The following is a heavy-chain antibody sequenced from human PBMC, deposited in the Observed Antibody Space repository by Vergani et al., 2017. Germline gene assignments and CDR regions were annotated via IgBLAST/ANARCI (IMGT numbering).Heavy chain of an antibody. V-gene: IGHV4-34*01. CDR3: ARDVPNYYGSGSYFMGWFDP. D-gene: IGHD3-10*01. CDR2: INHSGST. Sequence: QVQLQQWGAGLLKPSETLSLTCAVYGGSFSGYYWSWIRQPPGKGLEWIGEINHSGSTNYTPSLKSRVTISVDTSKNQFSLKLSSVTAADTAVYYCARDVPNYYGSGSYFMGWFDPWGQGTLVTVSS. CDR1: GGSFSGYY. J-gene: IGHJ5*02.